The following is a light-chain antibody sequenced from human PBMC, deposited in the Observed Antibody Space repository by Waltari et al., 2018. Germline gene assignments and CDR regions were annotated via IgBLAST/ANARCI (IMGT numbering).Light chain of an antibody. CDR3: QQYFITPGT. V-gene: IGKV4-1*01. J-gene: IGKJ2*02. Sequence: IVMTHSPDSLAVSLGERATINCKSRQTVLYSSSNKNYLSWYQQKPGQPPKLLIYWASTRESGVPDRFSRSGYGTDFTLTISSLQAEDVAVYYCQQYFITPGTFGQGTKLEIK. CDR1: QTVLYSSSNKNY. CDR2: WAS.